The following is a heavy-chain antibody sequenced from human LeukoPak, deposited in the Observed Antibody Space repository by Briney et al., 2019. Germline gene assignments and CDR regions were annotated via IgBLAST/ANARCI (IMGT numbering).Heavy chain of an antibody. Sequence: SETLSLTCTVSGGSINSHYWSWIRQPPGKGLEWIAFVSFSGSTDYNPSLKSRVTMSVDTSKNQFSLNLSSVTAADTAVYYCARLITGTTTAFDIWGQGTMVTVSS. V-gene: IGHV4-59*11. CDR3: ARLITGTTTAFDI. CDR2: VSFSGST. D-gene: IGHD1-7*01. CDR1: GGSINSHY. J-gene: IGHJ3*02.